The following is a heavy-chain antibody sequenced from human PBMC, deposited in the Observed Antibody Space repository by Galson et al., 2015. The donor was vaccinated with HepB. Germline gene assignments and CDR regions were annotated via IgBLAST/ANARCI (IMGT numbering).Heavy chain of an antibody. J-gene: IGHJ5*02. CDR2: LNPSGGST. Sequence: CKASGYTFTSSYMHWVRQAPGQGLEWMGILNPSGGSTSYAQKFQGRVTMTRDTSTSTVYMELSSLRSEDTAVYYCARDPEPYYYGSGSYYRALDEDASWAPGPLVTVSS. CDR1: GYTFTSSY. D-gene: IGHD3-10*01. CDR3: ARDPEPYYYGSGSYYRALDEDAS. V-gene: IGHV1-46*03.